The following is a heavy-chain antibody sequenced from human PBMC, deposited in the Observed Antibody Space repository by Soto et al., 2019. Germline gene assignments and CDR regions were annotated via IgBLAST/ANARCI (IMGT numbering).Heavy chain of an antibody. CDR2: IYPGDSDT. Sequence: GESLKISCKGSGYSFTSYWIGWVRQMPGKGLEWMGIIYPGDSDTRYSPSFQGQVTISADKSISTAYLQWSSLKASDTAMYYCARQGVRAVAGPYWFDPRGQGTLVTVAS. CDR3: ARQGVRAVAGPYWFDP. V-gene: IGHV5-51*01. CDR1: GYSFTSYW. D-gene: IGHD6-19*01. J-gene: IGHJ5*02.